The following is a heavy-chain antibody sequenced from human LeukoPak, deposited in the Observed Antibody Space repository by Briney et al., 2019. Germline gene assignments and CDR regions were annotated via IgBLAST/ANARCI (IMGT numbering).Heavy chain of an antibody. CDR2: INSDGITT. J-gene: IGHJ4*02. D-gene: IGHD2-2*01. CDR1: GFTFSSYW. Sequence: GGSLRLSCAASGFTFSSYWLHWVRQAPGRGLVWVSRINSDGITTNYADSVKGRFTISRDNAKNTLYLQMNRLRADDSAVYYCARTPYCSSTTCEDFDYWGKGTLVTVSS. V-gene: IGHV3-74*01. CDR3: ARTPYCSSTTCEDFDY.